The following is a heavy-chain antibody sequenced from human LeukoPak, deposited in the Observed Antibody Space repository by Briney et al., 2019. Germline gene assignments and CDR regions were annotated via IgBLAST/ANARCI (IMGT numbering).Heavy chain of an antibody. D-gene: IGHD2-2*01. CDR3: ARRRTTGLSGYMDV. CDR1: GGSISSYY. V-gene: IGHV4-59*08. Sequence: PSETLSLTCTVSGGSISSYYWSWTRQPPRKGLEWIGYIDYSGSTNYNPSLKSRVTISVGTSKNQFSLKLTSVTAADTAVSYCARRRTTGLSGYMDVWGKGTTVTVSS. CDR2: IDYSGST. J-gene: IGHJ6*03.